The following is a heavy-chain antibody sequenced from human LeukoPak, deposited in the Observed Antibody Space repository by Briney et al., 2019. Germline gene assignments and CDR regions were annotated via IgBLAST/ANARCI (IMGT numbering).Heavy chain of an antibody. V-gene: IGHV4-34*01. CDR1: GGSFSGYY. CDR3: ARSMVRGVIIPLKYYYYMDV. CDR2: INHSGST. D-gene: IGHD3-10*01. Sequence: SETLSLTCAVYGGSFSGYYWSWIRQPPGKGLEWIGEINHSGSTNYNPSLKSRVTISVDTSKNQFSLKLSSVTAADTAVYYCARSMVRGVIIPLKYYYYMDVWGKGTTVTVSS. J-gene: IGHJ6*03.